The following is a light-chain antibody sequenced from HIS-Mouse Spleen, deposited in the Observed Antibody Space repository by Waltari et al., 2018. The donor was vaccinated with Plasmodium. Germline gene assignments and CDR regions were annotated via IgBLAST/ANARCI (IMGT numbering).Light chain of an antibody. J-gene: IGKJ2*01. CDR3: MQALQTPRYT. V-gene: IGKV2-28*01. CDR1: PSLLHSNGYNY. Sequence: DIVMTPSPLSLPVTPGEPASISCRSSPSLLHSNGYNYLDWYLQKPGQSPQLLIYLGSNRASGVPDRFSGSGSGTDFTLKISRVEAEDVGVYYCMQALQTPRYTFGQGTKLEIK. CDR2: LGS.